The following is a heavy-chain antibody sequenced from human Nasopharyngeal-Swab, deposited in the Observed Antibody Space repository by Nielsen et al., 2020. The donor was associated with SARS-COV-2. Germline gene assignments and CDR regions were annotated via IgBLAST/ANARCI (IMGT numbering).Heavy chain of an antibody. Sequence: VRQAPGKGLEWVANIKQDGSEKYYVDSVKGRFTISRDNAKNSLYLQMNSLRAEDTAVYYCARASRYYDILTGYYAEDGMDVWGQGTTVTVSS. CDR2: IKQDGSEK. D-gene: IGHD3-9*01. V-gene: IGHV3-7*01. CDR3: ARASRYYDILTGYYAEDGMDV. J-gene: IGHJ6*02.